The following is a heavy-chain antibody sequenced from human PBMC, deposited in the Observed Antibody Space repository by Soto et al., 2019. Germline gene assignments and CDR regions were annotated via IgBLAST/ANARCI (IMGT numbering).Heavy chain of an antibody. J-gene: IGHJ4*02. CDR3: AREYYDVLTGTHYLDY. V-gene: IGHV4-31*03. Sequence: SETLSLTCTVSGGSISSGGYYWSWIRQHPGKGLEWIGYIYYSGSTYYNPSLKSRVTISVDTSKNQFSLKLSSVTAADTAVYYCAREYYDVLTGTHYLDYWRQGALVTVSS. D-gene: IGHD3-9*01. CDR2: IYYSGST. CDR1: GGSISSGGYY.